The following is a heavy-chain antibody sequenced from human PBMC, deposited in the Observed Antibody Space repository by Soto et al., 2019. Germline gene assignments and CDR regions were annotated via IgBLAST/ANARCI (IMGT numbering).Heavy chain of an antibody. CDR1: GFTLTSSA. CDR3: AASTAWDYMEV. D-gene: IGHD7-27*01. CDR2: IVVGSGNT. V-gene: IGHV1-58*02. J-gene: IGHJ6*03. Sequence: ASVKVSCKASGFTLTSSAMQWVRQARGQRLEWIGWIVVGSGNTNYAQKFQERVTITRDMSTSTACMELSSLRSEDTAVYYCAASTAWDYMEVWGKGTTVTVSS.